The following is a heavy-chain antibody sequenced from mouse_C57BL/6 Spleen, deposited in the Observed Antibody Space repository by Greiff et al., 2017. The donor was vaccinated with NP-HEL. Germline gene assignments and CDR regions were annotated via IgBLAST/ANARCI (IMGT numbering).Heavy chain of an antibody. V-gene: IGHV5-9-1*02. CDR3: TSAAVSYYGSSYAMDD. J-gene: IGHJ4*01. D-gene: IGHD1-1*01. CDR2: ISSGGDDI. Sequence: EVMLVDSGEGLVKPGGSLKLSCAASGFTFSSYAMSWVRQTPEKRLEWVAYISSGGDDIYYADTVKGRFTISRDNASNTLYLQRSSLKSEDTAMYYCTSAAVSYYGSSYAMDDWGQGASVTVYS. CDR1: GFTFSSYA.